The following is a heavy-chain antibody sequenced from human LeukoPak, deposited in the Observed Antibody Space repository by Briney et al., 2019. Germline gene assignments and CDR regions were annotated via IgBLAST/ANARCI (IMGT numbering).Heavy chain of an antibody. CDR1: GFTFSSYA. J-gene: IGHJ4*02. D-gene: IGHD1-26*01. CDR2: ISGSGGST. CDR3: AKDVGFIVGATKIDY. V-gene: IGHV3-23*01. Sequence: PGGSLRLSCAASGFTFSSYAMSWVRQAPGKGLEWVSAISGSGGSTYYADSVKGRFTISRDNSKNTLYLQMNSLRAEDTAVYYCAKDVGFIVGATKIDYWGQGTLVTVSS.